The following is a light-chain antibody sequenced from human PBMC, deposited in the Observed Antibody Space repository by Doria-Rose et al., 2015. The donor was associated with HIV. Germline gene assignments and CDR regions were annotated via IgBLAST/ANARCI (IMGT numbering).Light chain of an antibody. CDR3: HRYASSRT. CDR1: QSVSANY. CDR2: DAS. J-gene: IGKJ1*01. V-gene: IGKV3-20*01. Sequence: DIVLIQSPGTLSLSPGESATLSCRASQSVSANYLAWYQQRPGQSPRLLIYDASSRSTDIPDRFSGSGSGTDFTLTISRLEPEDFAVYYCHRYASSRTFGQGTKVETK.